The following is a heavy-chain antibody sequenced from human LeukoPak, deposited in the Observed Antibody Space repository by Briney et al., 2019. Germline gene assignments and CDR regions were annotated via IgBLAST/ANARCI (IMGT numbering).Heavy chain of an antibody. V-gene: IGHV3-53*01. CDR3: AGNDITMVRGVMGY. D-gene: IGHD3-10*01. CDR1: GFTVSSNY. J-gene: IGHJ4*02. Sequence: GGSLRLSCAASGFTVSSNYMSWVRQAPGKGLEWVSVIHSGGGTYYANSVKGRFTISRDNSKNTLYLQMNSLRAEDTAVYYCAGNDITMVRGVMGYWGQGTLVTVSS. CDR2: IHSGGGT.